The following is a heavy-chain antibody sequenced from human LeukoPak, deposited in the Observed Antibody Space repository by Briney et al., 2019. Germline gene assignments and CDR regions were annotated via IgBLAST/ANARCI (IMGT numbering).Heavy chain of an antibody. Sequence: PSETLSLTCAVYGGSFSGYYWSWIRQPPGKGLEWIGYIYYSGSTNYNPSLKSRVTISVDTSKNQFSLKLSSVTAADTAVYYCARVRGYSYGYSNYFDYWGQGTLVTVSS. CDR2: IYYSGST. D-gene: IGHD5-18*01. J-gene: IGHJ4*02. V-gene: IGHV4-59*01. CDR1: GGSFSGYY. CDR3: ARVRGYSYGYSNYFDY.